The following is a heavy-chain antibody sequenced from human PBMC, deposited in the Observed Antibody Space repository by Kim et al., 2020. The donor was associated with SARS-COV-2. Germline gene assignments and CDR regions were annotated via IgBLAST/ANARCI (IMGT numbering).Heavy chain of an antibody. Sequence: ASVKVSCKASGYTLTSYYIHWVRQAPGQGLEWMGIINPSVGTVSYTQRLQGRVNMTRDTSTSTVYMELSSLRSEDTAVYYCARGNVVVTSTHAEYVQDWGQGTLVTVSS. J-gene: IGHJ1*01. CDR1: GYTLTSYY. D-gene: IGHD2-21*02. CDR3: ARGNVVVTSTHAEYVQD. CDR2: INPSVGTV. V-gene: IGHV1-46*04.